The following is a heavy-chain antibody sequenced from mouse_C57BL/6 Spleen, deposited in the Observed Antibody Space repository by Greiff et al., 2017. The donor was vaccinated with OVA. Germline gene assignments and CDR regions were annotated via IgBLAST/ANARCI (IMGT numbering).Heavy chain of an antibody. CDR3: ARQGQDGYYYLYAMDC. V-gene: IGHV1-82*01. J-gene: IGHJ4*01. D-gene: IGHD2-3*01. Sequence: QVQLQQSGPELVKPGASVKISCKASGYAFSSSWMNWVKQRPGKGLEWIGRIYPGDGDTNYNGKFKGKATLTADKSSSTAYMQLSSLTSEDSAVYFCARQGQDGYYYLYAMDCWGQGTSVTVSS. CDR2: IYPGDGDT. CDR1: GYAFSSSW.